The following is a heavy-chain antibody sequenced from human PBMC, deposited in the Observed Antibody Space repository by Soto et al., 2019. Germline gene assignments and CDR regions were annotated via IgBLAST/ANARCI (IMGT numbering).Heavy chain of an antibody. CDR1: GASIRNFY. D-gene: IGHD6-19*01. Sequence: QVHLQESGPGLVKPSETMSLTCTASGASIRNFYWNWVRQFPGKGLEWIGHIYNGERTNYNPSLKSRVTISVDTSKSQFSLKLSSVTVADTAVYYCAQTTGWQGFDYWGQGTLVTVSS. CDR2: IYNGERT. J-gene: IGHJ4*02. CDR3: AQTTGWQGFDY. V-gene: IGHV4-59*01.